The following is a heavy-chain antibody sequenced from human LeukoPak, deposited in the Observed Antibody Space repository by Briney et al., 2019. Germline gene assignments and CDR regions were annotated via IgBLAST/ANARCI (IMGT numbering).Heavy chain of an antibody. CDR2: IVGRGGIT. J-gene: IGHJ5*02. D-gene: IGHD3-10*01. V-gene: IGHV3-23*01. CDR3: AKAAYYYGSGSTIA. Sequence: PGGSLRLSCAASGITFSSYAMSWVRQAPGKGLEWVSTIVGRGGITYYADSVKGRFTISRDNSKNALYLQLNSLRAEDTAVYYCAKAAYYYGSGSTIAWGQGTLVTVSS. CDR1: GITFSSYA.